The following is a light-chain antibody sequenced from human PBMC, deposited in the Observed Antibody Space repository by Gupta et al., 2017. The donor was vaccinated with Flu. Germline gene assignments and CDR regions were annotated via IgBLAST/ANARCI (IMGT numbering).Light chain of an antibody. CDR3: QQSSNWPALT. CDR1: QSVSSY. Sequence: ELVLTQSPATLSLSPGERATLSCRASQSVSSYLAWYQQQPGQAPSLLIYDASNRATGIPARFSSRGPGTDFTLTISSLEPEDFAIYYWQQSSNWPALTFGGGTKVEIK. J-gene: IGKJ4*01. CDR2: DAS. V-gene: IGKV3-11*01.